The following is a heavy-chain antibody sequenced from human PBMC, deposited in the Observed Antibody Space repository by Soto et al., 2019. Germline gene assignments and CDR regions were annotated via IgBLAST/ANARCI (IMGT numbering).Heavy chain of an antibody. CDR1: GGSISGYY. CDR3: TRVLNPGYSDY. J-gene: IGHJ4*02. V-gene: IGHV4-59*01. CDR2: VHYSGST. Sequence: ASETLSLTCTVSGGSISGYYWSWIRQPPGKGLEWIGNVHYSGSTNYNPSLKSRIAISADTSKNQFSLKLSSVTAADTAIYYCTRVLNPGYSDYWGQGNRVTVSS.